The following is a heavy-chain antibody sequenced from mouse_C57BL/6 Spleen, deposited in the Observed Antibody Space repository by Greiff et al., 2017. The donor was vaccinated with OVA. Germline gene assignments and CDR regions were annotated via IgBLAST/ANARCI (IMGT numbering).Heavy chain of an antibody. J-gene: IGHJ4*01. V-gene: IGHV5-17*01. CDR3: AREGQLRLRSAMDY. D-gene: IGHD3-2*02. CDR2: ISSGSSTI. Sequence: EVKVVESGGGLVKPGGSLKLSCAASGFTFSDYGMHWVRQAPEKGLEWVAYISSGSSTIYYADTVKGRFTISRDNAKNTLFLQMTSLRSEDTAMYYCAREGQLRLRSAMDYWGQGTSVTVSS. CDR1: GFTFSDYG.